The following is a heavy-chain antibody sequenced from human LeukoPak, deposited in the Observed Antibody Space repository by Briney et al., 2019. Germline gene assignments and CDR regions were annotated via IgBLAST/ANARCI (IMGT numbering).Heavy chain of an antibody. V-gene: IGHV3-64D*06. J-gene: IGHJ3*02. CDR1: GFTFSSYA. Sequence: PGGSLRLSCSASGFTFSSYAMHWVRQAPGKGLEYVSAISSNRGTTYYADSVKGRFTISRDNSKNTLYLQMSSLRAEDTAMYYCAKPGRDGYNWGAFDIWGQGTMVTVSS. CDR2: ISSNRGTT. CDR3: AKPGRDGYNWGAFDI. D-gene: IGHD5-24*01.